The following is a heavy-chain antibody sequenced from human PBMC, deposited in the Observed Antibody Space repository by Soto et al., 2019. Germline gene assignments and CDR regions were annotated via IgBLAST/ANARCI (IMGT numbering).Heavy chain of an antibody. V-gene: IGHV4-34*01. CDR2: INHSGST. CDR1: GGSFSGYY. Sequence: SETLSLTCAVYGGSFSGYYWSWIRQPPGKGLEWIGEINHSGSTNYKSSLKSRVTISVDTSKNQFSLKLSSVTAADTAVYYCAAVVAAIGWFDPWGQGXLVTVPS. J-gene: IGHJ5*02. CDR3: AAVVAAIGWFDP. D-gene: IGHD2-15*01.